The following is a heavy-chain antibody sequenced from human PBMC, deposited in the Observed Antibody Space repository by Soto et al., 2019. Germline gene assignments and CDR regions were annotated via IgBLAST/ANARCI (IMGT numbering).Heavy chain of an antibody. CDR1: GGTFSSYA. V-gene: IGHV1-69*13. CDR3: AIPRGYCSGGSWYSGGNAFDT. Sequence: ASVKVSCKASGGTFSSYAISWVRQAPGQGLEWMGGIIPIFGTANYAQKFQGRVTITADESASTAYMELSSLRSEDTAVYYCAIPRGYCSGGSWYSGGNAFDTWGQGTMVTVSS. CDR2: IIPIFGTA. D-gene: IGHD2-15*01. J-gene: IGHJ3*02.